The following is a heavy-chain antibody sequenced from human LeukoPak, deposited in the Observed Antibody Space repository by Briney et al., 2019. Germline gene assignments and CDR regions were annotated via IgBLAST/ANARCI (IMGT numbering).Heavy chain of an antibody. D-gene: IGHD2-2*01. CDR1: GGSISSYY. CDR3: ARGTTIMGAFDI. CDR2: IYTSGST. V-gene: IGHV4-4*07. Sequence: SETLSLTCTVSGGSISSYYWSWIRQPAGKGLEWIGRIYTSGSTNYNPSLKSRVTMSVDTSKNQFSLKLSSVTAADTAVYYRARGTTIMGAFDIWGQGTMVTVSS. J-gene: IGHJ3*02.